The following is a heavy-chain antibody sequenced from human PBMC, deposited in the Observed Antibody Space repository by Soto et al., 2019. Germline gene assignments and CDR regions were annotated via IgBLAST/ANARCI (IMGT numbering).Heavy chain of an antibody. Sequence: GGSLRLSCAASGFSFSSYSINWVRQAPGKGLEWVSSISSSSSYIYYADSVKGRFTISRDNAKNSLYLQMNSLRAEDTAVYYCASGAPTPDDAFDIWGQGTMVTVSS. J-gene: IGHJ3*02. V-gene: IGHV3-21*01. CDR1: GFSFSSYS. CDR2: ISSSSSYI. D-gene: IGHD2-15*01. CDR3: ASGAPTPDDAFDI.